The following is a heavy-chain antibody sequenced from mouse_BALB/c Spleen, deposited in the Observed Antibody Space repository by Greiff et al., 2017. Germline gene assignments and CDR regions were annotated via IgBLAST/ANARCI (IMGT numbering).Heavy chain of an antibody. CDR3: ARQGYGSSYDDAMDY. CDR1: GFTFSSYA. J-gene: IGHJ4*01. V-gene: IGHV5-6-5*01. Sequence: DVLLVESGGGLVKPGGSLKLSCAASGFTFSSYAMSWVRQTPEKRLEWVASISSGGSTYYPDSVKGRFTISRDKARNILYLQMSSLRSEDTAMYNCARQGYGSSYDDAMDYWGQGNSVTVSS. D-gene: IGHD1-1*01. CDR2: ISSGGST.